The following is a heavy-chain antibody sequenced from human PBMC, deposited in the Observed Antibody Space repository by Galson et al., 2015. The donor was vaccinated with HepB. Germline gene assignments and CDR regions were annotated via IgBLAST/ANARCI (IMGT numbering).Heavy chain of an antibody. CDR1: GGTFSSYA. CDR3: ARDGLQRYTKYYYGMDV. CDR2: IIPILGIA. J-gene: IGHJ6*02. D-gene: IGHD1-1*01. V-gene: IGHV1-69*04. Sequence: SVKVSCKASGGTFSSYAISWVRQAPGQGLEWMGRIIPILGIANYAQKFQGRVTISADKSTSTDYMELSSLRSEDTAVYYCARDGLQRYTKYYYGMDVWGQGTTVTVSS.